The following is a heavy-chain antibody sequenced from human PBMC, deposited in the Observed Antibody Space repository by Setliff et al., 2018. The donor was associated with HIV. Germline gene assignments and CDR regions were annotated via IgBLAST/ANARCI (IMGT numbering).Heavy chain of an antibody. V-gene: IGHV4-38-2*01. Sequence: SETLSLTCAVSGYSISSGYYWGWIRQPPGKGLEWIGSIYHSGSTYYNPSLKSRVTISVDTSKNQFSLKLYSVTAADTSVYYCARRWGIRGYSSWGQGTLVTVSS. D-gene: IGHD5-18*01. J-gene: IGHJ5*02. CDR3: ARRWGIRGYSS. CDR2: IYHSGST. CDR1: GYSISSGYY.